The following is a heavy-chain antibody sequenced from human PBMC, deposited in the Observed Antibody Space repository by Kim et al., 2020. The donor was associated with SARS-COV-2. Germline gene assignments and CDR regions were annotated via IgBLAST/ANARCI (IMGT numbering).Heavy chain of an antibody. CDR1: GFTFSSYG. J-gene: IGHJ5*02. CDR2: ISYDGSNK. Sequence: GGSLRLSCAASGFTFSSYGMHWVRQAPGKGLEWVAVISYDGSNKYYADSVKGRFTISRDNSKNTLYLQMNSLRAEDTAVYYCAKDRAPSMVRGTNWFDPWGQATLVTVSS. V-gene: IGHV3-30*18. CDR3: AKDRAPSMVRGTNWFDP. D-gene: IGHD3-10*01.